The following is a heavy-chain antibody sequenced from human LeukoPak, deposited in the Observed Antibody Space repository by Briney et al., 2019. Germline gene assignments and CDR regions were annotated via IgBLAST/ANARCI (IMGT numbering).Heavy chain of an antibody. V-gene: IGHV4-4*02. D-gene: IGHD3-22*01. J-gene: IGHJ4*02. Sequence: SETLSLTCAVSGGSISSSNWWSWVRQPPGKGLEWIGEICHSGSINYNPSLKSRVTISVDKSKNQFSLKLSSVTAADTAVYYCASIDSSGYLDYWGQGTLVTVSS. CDR1: GGSISSSNW. CDR2: ICHSGSI. CDR3: ASIDSSGYLDY.